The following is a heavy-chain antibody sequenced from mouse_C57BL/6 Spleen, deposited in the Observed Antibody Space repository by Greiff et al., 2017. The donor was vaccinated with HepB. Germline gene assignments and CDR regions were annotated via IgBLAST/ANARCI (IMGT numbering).Heavy chain of an antibody. CDR2: ISDGGSYT. V-gene: IGHV5-4*03. J-gene: IGHJ2*01. Sequence: DVMLVESGGGLVKPGGSLKLSCAASGFTFSSYAMSWVRQTPEKRLEWVATISDGGSYTYYPDNVKGRFTISRDNAKNNLYLQMSHLKSEDTAMYYCARGGSGYGSSPYYLDYWGQGTTLTVSS. CDR1: GFTFSSYA. CDR3: ARGGSGYGSSPYYLDY. D-gene: IGHD1-1*01.